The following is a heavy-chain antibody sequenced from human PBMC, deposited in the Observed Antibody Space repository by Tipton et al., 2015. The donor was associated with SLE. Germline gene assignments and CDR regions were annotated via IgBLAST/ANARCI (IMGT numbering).Heavy chain of an antibody. CDR2: IYPGDSNT. J-gene: IGHJ4*02. V-gene: IGHV5-51*03. CDR1: GYSFSSYW. CDR3: AREIIHSDGLRYFDY. D-gene: IGHD5-18*01. Sequence: QLVQSGAEVKKPGESLKISCKGSGYSFSSYWIGWVRQTPGKGLEWMGIIYPGDSNTRYSPSFQGQVTISADKTTSTAYLQWSTLRASDTAMYYCAREIIHSDGLRYFDYWGQGTLVTVSS.